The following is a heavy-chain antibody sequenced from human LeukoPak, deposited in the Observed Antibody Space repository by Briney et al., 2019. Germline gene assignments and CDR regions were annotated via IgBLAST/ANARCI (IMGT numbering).Heavy chain of an antibody. CDR2: ISAYNGNT. Sequence: GASVKVSCKASGYTFTSYGISWVRQAPGQGLEWMGWISAYNGNTNYAQKLQGRVTMTTDTSTSTAYMELRSLRSEDTAVYYCARVGARKRYCSGGSCGSLWHYYYMDVWGKGTTVTVSS. CDR3: ARVGARKRYCSGGSCGSLWHYYYMDV. D-gene: IGHD2-15*01. V-gene: IGHV1-18*01. CDR1: GYTFTSYG. J-gene: IGHJ6*03.